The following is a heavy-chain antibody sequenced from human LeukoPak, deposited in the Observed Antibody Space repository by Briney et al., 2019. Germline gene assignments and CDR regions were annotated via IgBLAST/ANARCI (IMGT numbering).Heavy chain of an antibody. Sequence: ASVKVSCKASGGTFSSYAISWVRQAPGQGLEWMGRIIPIFGIANYAQKFQGRVTITADKSTSTAYMELSSLRSEDTAVYYCARAGSGIVGATPGADDWGQGTLVTVSS. J-gene: IGHJ4*02. D-gene: IGHD1-26*01. CDR3: ARAGSGIVGATPGADD. CDR2: IIPIFGIA. CDR1: GGTFSSYA. V-gene: IGHV1-69*04.